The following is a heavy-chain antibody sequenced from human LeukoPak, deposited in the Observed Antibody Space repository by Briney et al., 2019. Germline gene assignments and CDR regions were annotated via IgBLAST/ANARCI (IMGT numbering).Heavy chain of an antibody. CDR3: ARGCNYYDSSGYGPNYYYYYMDV. D-gene: IGHD3-22*01. CDR1: GFTFDDYG. V-gene: IGHV3-20*04. Sequence: GGSLRLSXAASGFTFDDYGMSWVRQAPGKGLEWVSGINWNGGSTGYADSVKGRFTISRDNAKSSLYLQMNSLRAEDTALYYCARGCNYYDSSGYGPNYYYYYMDVWGKGTTVTVSS. CDR2: INWNGGST. J-gene: IGHJ6*03.